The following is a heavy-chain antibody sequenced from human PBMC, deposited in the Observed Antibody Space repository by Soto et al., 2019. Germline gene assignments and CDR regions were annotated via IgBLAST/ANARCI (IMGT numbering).Heavy chain of an antibody. CDR1: GFTFSGHS. CDR2: ITGSSTTI. D-gene: IGHD3-3*01. J-gene: IGHJ4*02. CDR3: ARDTPAGAIFAVVDY. Sequence: EVQLVESGGGLVQPGGSLRLSCAASGFTFSGHSMNWVRQAPGKGLEWVAYITGSSTTIYYADSVKGRFTISRDNAKSSLYLQMNSLSDEDTAVYYCARDTPAGAIFAVVDYWGQGTLVTVSS. V-gene: IGHV3-48*02.